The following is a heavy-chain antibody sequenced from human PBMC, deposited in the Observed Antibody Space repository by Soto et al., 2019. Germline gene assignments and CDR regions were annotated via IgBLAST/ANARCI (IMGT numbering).Heavy chain of an antibody. CDR2: IYHSGNT. V-gene: IGHV4-4*02. CDR1: GGSISSSNW. Sequence: QVQLQESGPGLVKPSGTLSLTCAVSGGSISSSNWWSWARQPPGKGLEWIGEIYHSGNTNYNTSLKIRVTISVDKSKNQFSLKLSSVTAADTAVYYCARVAAAGTYFDYWGQGTLVTVSS. D-gene: IGHD6-13*01. J-gene: IGHJ4*02. CDR3: ARVAAAGTYFDY.